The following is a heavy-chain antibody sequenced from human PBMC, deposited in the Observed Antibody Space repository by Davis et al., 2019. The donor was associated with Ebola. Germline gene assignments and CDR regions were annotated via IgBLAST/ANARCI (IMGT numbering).Heavy chain of an antibody. D-gene: IGHD6-19*01. CDR1: GFTVSSNH. V-gene: IGHV3-53*05. Sequence: GGSLRLSCAASGFTVSSNHMSWVRQAPGKGLEWVSVIYDRSTAYADSVSGRLTISRDNANNNLYLDMNSLRVDDTAVYYCATTQWLREFDNWGQGTLVTVSS. J-gene: IGHJ4*02. CDR3: ATTQWLREFDN. CDR2: IYDRST.